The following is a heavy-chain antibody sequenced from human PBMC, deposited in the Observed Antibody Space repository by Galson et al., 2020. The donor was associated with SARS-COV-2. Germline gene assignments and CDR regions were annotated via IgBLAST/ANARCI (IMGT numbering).Heavy chain of an antibody. J-gene: IGHJ4*02. CDR2: ISGSGAST. V-gene: IGHV3-23*01. Sequence: GESLKLSCAASGFTFSSYAMSWVRQAPGKGLEWVSSISGSGASTYYADSVKGRFTISRDNSKNTLYLQMNSLRAEDTAIYYCAKMEGIAVAATPNWGQGTLVTGSS. D-gene: IGHD6-19*01. CDR3: AKMEGIAVAATPN. CDR1: GFTFSSYA.